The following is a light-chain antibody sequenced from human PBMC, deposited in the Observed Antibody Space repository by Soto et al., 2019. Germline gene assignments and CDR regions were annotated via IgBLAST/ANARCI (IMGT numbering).Light chain of an antibody. CDR1: TLEVTSGYF. V-gene: IGLV7-43*01. CDR2: NTN. Sequence: QAVVTQAPSLTVSPGGTVTLTCASSTLEVTSGYFPNWIQQKPGQAPRSLIYNTNNKHSWTPARFSGSLLGGKATLTLSGVQPEDEAEYYCLLYLSGHVRLIGAGTKLTVL. CDR3: LLYLSGHVRL. J-gene: IGLJ2*01.